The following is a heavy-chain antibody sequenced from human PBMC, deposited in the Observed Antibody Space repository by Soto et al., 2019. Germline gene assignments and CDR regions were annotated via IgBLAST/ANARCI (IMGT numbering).Heavy chain of an antibody. Sequence: GGSLRLSCVACGFTFTTYGMSWVRQAPGKGRDWVSTISATGSRTYYADSVKGRFTISGDNSKNTLYLQMNSLPGEDTAVYYCAKERAYRRPYFDCSSQGILVAVSS. J-gene: IGHJ4*02. CDR2: ISATGSRT. CDR1: GFTFTTYG. V-gene: IGHV3-23*01. CDR3: AKERAYRRPYFDC.